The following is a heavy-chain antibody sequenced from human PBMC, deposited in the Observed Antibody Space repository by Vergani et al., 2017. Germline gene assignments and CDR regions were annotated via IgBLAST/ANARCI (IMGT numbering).Heavy chain of an antibody. CDR3: ARELSAAGGVWFDP. Sequence: EVQLVESGGGLVKPGGSLRLSCAASGFTFSNYSMNWVRQAPGKGLEWVSSIRSSSSYIYYADSVKGRFTISRDNAKNLLYRQMNSLRAEDTAVYYCARELSAAGGVWFDPGGQGGLVTVS. CDR1: GFTFSNYS. D-gene: IGHD6-13*01. V-gene: IGHV3-21*01. J-gene: IGHJ5*02. CDR2: IRSSSSYI.